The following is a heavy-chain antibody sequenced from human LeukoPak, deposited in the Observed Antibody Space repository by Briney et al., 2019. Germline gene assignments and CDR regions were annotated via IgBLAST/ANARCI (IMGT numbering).Heavy chain of an antibody. J-gene: IGHJ6*03. D-gene: IGHD6-13*01. Sequence: NPSETLSLTCAVYGGSFSGYYWSWIRQPPGKGLEWIGEINHSGSTNYNPSLKSRVTISVDTSKNQFSLKLSSVTAADTAVYYCARVGQQPHYYYMDVWGKGTTVTASS. CDR1: GGSFSGYY. CDR2: INHSGST. CDR3: ARVGQQPHYYYMDV. V-gene: IGHV4-34*01.